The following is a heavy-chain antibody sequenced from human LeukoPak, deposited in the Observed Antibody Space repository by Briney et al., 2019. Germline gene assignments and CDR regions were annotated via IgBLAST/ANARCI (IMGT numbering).Heavy chain of an antibody. Sequence: ASVKVYCKASGYTFTSCDINWVRQATGQGPEWMGWMNPNSGNTGYGQSFQGRITMTRDISIGTAYMELSNLTSEDTAIYYCTRGSSGRRDNWGQGTLVTVSA. J-gene: IGHJ4*02. CDR3: TRGSSGRRDN. CDR2: MNPNSGNT. CDR1: GYTFTSCD. D-gene: IGHD6-19*01. V-gene: IGHV1-8*01.